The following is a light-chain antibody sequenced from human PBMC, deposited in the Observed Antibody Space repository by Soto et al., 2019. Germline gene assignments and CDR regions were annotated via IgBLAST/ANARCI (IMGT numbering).Light chain of an antibody. Sequence: DIQMTQSPSSLSASVGDRVSITCRASQSISSWLAWYQQKPGKAPKLLMFDTFRLESGVPSRFSGSRSGTEFTLTISSLQPDDSATYYCQQYNSYSPLTFGGGTKVDIK. CDR2: DTF. CDR3: QQYNSYSPLT. V-gene: IGKV1-5*01. J-gene: IGKJ4*01. CDR1: QSISSW.